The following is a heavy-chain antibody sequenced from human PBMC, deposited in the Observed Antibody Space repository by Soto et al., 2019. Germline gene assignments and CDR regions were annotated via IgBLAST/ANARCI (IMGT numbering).Heavy chain of an antibody. V-gene: IGHV3-15*01. CDR1: GFTFSNAW. CDR2: IKSKTDGGTT. J-gene: IGHJ4*02. D-gene: IGHD5-18*01. CDR3: TTGDSPGYSYDNY. Sequence: GGSLRLSCAASGFTFSNAWMSWVRQAPGKGLEWVGRIKSKTDGGTTDYAAPVKGRFTISRDDSKNTLYLQMNSLKTEDTAVYYCTTGDSPGYSYDNYWGQGTLVTVSS.